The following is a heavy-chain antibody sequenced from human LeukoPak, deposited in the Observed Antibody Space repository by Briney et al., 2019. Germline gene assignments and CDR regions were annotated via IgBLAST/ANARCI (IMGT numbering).Heavy chain of an antibody. CDR1: GGSISSGRYY. CDR2: IYTSGST. Sequence: SETLSLTCTVSGGSISSGRYYWSWIRQPAGKGLEWIRRIYTSGSTNYNPSLKSRVTISVDTSKNQFSLKLSSVTAADTAVYYCARAPQDCGGDCYSDYWGQGTLVTVSS. CDR3: ARAPQDCGGDCYSDY. V-gene: IGHV4-61*02. D-gene: IGHD2-21*02. J-gene: IGHJ4*02.